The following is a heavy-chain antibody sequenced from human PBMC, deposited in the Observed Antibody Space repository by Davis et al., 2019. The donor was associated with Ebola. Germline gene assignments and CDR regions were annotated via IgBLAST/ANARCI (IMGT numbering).Heavy chain of an antibody. D-gene: IGHD2-15*01. J-gene: IGHJ5*02. CDR1: GYTFTSYD. CDR3: ARRTCSRYCIGGSPENWFDP. V-gene: IGHV1-8*01. Sequence: ASVKVSCKASGYTFTSYDINWVRQATGQGLEWIGWMNPNSGNTGYAQKFQDRVTMTRNTSISTAFMELSSLRSDDTAVYYCARRTCSRYCIGGSPENWFDPWGQGTLVTVSS. CDR2: MNPNSGNT.